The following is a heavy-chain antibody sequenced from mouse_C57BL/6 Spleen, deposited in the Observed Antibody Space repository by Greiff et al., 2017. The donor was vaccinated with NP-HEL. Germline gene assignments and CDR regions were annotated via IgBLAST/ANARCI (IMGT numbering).Heavy chain of an antibody. J-gene: IGHJ4*01. D-gene: IGHD2-5*01. CDR1: GYTFTDYY. V-gene: IGHV1-76*01. Sequence: VQLQQSGAELVRPGASVKLSCKASGYTFTDYYINWVKQRPGQGLEWIARIYPGSGNTYYNEKFKGKATLTAEKSSSTAYMQLSSLTSEDSAVYFCARDYSNYAMDYWGQGTSVTVSS. CDR3: ARDYSNYAMDY. CDR2: IYPGSGNT.